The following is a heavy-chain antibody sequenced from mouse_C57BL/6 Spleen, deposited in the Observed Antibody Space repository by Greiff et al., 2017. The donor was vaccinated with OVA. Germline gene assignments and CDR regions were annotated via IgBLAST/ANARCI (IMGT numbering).Heavy chain of an antibody. J-gene: IGHJ1*03. V-gene: IGHV1-80*01. CDR3: ARYYYGSSSYWYFDV. CDR1: GCAFSSYW. CDR2: IYPGDGDT. Sequence: QVQLQQSGAELVKPGASVKISCKASGCAFSSYWMNWVKQRPGKGLEWIGQIYPGDGDTNYNGKFKGKATLTADKSSSTAYMQLSSLTSEDSAVYFCARYYYGSSSYWYFDVWGTGTTVTVSS. D-gene: IGHD1-1*01.